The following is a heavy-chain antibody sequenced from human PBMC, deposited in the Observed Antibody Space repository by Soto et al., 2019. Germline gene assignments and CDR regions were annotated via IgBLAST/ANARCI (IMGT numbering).Heavy chain of an antibody. CDR2: IYYSGST. D-gene: IGHD3-22*01. V-gene: IGHV4-30-4*01. CDR3: ARDSGSTAYFDY. J-gene: IGHJ4*02. Sequence: SETLSLTCTVSGGSISSGDYYWSWIRQPPGKGLEWIGYIYYSGSTYYNPSLKSRVTISVDTSKNQFSLKLSSVTAADTAVYYCARDSGSTAYFDYWGQGTPVTVSS. CDR1: GGSISSGDYY.